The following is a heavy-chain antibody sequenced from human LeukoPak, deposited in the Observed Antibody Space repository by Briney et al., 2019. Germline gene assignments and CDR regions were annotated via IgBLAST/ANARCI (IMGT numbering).Heavy chain of an antibody. CDR1: GGSISSGGYY. Sequence: SETLSLTCTVSGGSISSGGYYWSWVRQHGGRGLEWIEYIYYSVSTSYNPSLKSRVTISVDTSKNQFSLKLSFVTAADTAVYYCARVHSNNVVVPAAIFDLWGRGTLVTVSS. D-gene: IGHD2-2*01. J-gene: IGHJ2*01. V-gene: IGHV4-31*03. CDR3: ARVHSNNVVVPAAIFDL. CDR2: IYYSVST.